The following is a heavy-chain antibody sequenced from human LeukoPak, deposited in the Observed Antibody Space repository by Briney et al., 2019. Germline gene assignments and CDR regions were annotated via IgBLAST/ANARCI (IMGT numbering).Heavy chain of an antibody. D-gene: IGHD4-17*01. Sequence: SVKVSCKASGGTFSSYAISWVRQAPGQGLEWMGGIIPIFGTANYAQKFQGRVTITTDESTSTAYMELSSLRSEDTAVYYCARWVKYGDYGMGTQAWFDPWGQGTLVTVSS. CDR2: IIPIFGTA. V-gene: IGHV1-69*05. J-gene: IGHJ5*02. CDR3: ARWVKYGDYGMGTQAWFDP. CDR1: GGTFSSYA.